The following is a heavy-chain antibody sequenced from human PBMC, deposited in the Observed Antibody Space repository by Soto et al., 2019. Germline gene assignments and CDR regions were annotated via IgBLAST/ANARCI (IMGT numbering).Heavy chain of an antibody. CDR1: GFTFDDYA. V-gene: IGHV3-9*01. CDR2: ISWNSGSI. CDR3: AKGGSGYYGSTGRCNWFDP. D-gene: IGHD3-3*01. Sequence: EVQLVESGGGLVQPGRSLRLSCAASGFTFDDYAMHWVRQAPGKGLEWVSGISWNSGSIGYADSVKGRFTISRDNAKNSLYLQMNSLRAEDTALYYCAKGGSGYYGSTGRCNWFDPWGQGTLVTVSS. J-gene: IGHJ5*02.